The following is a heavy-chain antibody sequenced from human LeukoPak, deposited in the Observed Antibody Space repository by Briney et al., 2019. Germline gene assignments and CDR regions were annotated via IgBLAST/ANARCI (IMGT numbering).Heavy chain of an antibody. Sequence: GESLKISCKGSGYSFTSYWISWVRQMPGKGPEWMGIIYPGDSDTRYSPSFQGQVTISADKSISTAYLQWSSLKASDTAMYYCARRSSIVARSFDYWGQGTLVTVSS. CDR2: IYPGDSDT. CDR1: GYSFTSYW. J-gene: IGHJ4*02. D-gene: IGHD6-6*01. CDR3: ARRSSIVARSFDY. V-gene: IGHV5-51*01.